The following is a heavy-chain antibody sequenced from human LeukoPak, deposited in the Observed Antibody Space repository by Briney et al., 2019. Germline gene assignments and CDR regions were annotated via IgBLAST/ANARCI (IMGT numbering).Heavy chain of an antibody. Sequence: SEALSLTCTVSGGSISSSSYYWGWIRQPPGKGLEWIGSIYYSGSTYYNPSLKSLVTISVDTSKNQFSLKLSSVTAANTSVYYCASPLDYGAELDFWGQGTTVTVSS. CDR2: IYYSGST. J-gene: IGHJ6*02. CDR3: ASPLDYGAELDF. D-gene: IGHD4-17*01. V-gene: IGHV4-39*01. CDR1: GGSISSSSYY.